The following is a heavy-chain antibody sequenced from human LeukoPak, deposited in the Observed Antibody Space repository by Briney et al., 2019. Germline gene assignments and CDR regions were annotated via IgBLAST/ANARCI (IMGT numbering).Heavy chain of an antibody. D-gene: IGHD5-18*01. V-gene: IGHV3-30*04. Sequence: GGSLRLSCAASGFTFSSYAMHWVRQAPGKGLEWVAVISYDGSNKYYADSVKGRFTISRDNSKNTLYLQMNSLRAEDTAVYFCASGKYRYGDNWFDPWGQGTLATVSS. CDR1: GFTFSSYA. CDR2: ISYDGSNK. J-gene: IGHJ5*02. CDR3: ASGKYRYGDNWFDP.